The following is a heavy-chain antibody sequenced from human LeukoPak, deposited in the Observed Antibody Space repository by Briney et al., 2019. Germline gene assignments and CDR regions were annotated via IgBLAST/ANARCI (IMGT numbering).Heavy chain of an antibody. V-gene: IGHV3-53*01. D-gene: IGHD3-22*01. CDR3: ARGDYYDSSGYYYED. CDR1: GFTVSSNY. CDR2: IYSGGST. J-gene: IGHJ4*02. Sequence: GGSLRLSCAASGFTVSSNYMSWVRQAPGKGLEWVSVIYSGGSTYYADSVKGRFTISRDNSKNTLYLQMNSLRAEDTAVYYCARGDYYDSSGYYYEDWGQGTLVTVSS.